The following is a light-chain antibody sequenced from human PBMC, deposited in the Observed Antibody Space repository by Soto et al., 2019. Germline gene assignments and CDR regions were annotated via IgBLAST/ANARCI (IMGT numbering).Light chain of an antibody. CDR2: DIS. CDR1: QSVSTN. Sequence: EIVMTQSPATLSVSPGERATLSCRASQSVSTNLAWYQQKPGQAPSLLIYDISARATGIPTRFSGSGSGTEFTLTISSLQSEDFAVYYCQQYGSSLTFGGGTKVDIK. V-gene: IGKV3D-15*01. J-gene: IGKJ4*01. CDR3: QQYGSSLT.